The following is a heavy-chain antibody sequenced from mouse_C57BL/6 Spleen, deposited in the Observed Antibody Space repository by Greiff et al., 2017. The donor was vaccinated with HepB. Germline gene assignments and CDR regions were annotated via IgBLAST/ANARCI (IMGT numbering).Heavy chain of an antibody. CDR1: GYTFTSYW. Sequence: VQLQQPGAELVKPGASVKLSCKASGYTFTSYWMHWVKQRPGQGLEWIGMIHPNSGSTNYNEKFKSKATLTVDKSSSTAYMQLSSLTSEDSAVYYCARSAAQATRLFAYWGQGTLVTVSA. J-gene: IGHJ3*01. CDR3: ARSAAQATRLFAY. V-gene: IGHV1-64*01. D-gene: IGHD3-2*02. CDR2: IHPNSGST.